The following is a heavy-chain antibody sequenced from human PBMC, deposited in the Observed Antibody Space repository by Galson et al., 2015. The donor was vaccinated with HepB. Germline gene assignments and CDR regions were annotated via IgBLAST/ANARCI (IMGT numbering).Heavy chain of an antibody. J-gene: IGHJ4*02. Sequence: SVKVSCKASGYTFTSYGISWVRQAPGQGLEWMGWISAYNGNTNYAQKLQGRVTMTTDTSTSTAYMELRSLRSDDMAVYYCARDVIYCSGGSCPPGSDFDYWGQGTLVTVSS. CDR3: ARDVIYCSGGSCPPGSDFDY. CDR2: ISAYNGNT. D-gene: IGHD2-15*01. CDR1: GYTFTSYG. V-gene: IGHV1-18*03.